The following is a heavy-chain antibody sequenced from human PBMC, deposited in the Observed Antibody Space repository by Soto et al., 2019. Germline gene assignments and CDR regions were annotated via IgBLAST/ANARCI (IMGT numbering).Heavy chain of an antibody. CDR2: IYYSGST. Sequence: PSETLSLTCTVSGGSISIYYWSWIRHPPGKGLEWIGYIYYSGSTNYNPSLKSRVTISVDTSKNQFSLKLSSVTAADTAVYYCARGTYCSSTSCSDYYYYYGMDVWGQGTTVTVSS. J-gene: IGHJ6*02. V-gene: IGHV4-59*01. D-gene: IGHD2-2*01. CDR1: GGSISIYY. CDR3: ARGTYCSSTSCSDYYYYYGMDV.